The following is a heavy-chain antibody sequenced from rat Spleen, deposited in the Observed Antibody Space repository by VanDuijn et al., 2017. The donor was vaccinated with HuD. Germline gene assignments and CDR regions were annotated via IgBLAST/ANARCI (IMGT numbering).Heavy chain of an antibody. Sequence: QVQLKESGPGLVQPSQTLSLTCTVSGFSLTSYTVSWVRQPPGKGLEWMGAMWNGGGTDYNSAFKSRLSISRDTSKSQLFLKMNSLQTEDTATYYCARDPYSRPFDYWGQGVMVTVSS. CDR3: ARDPYSRPFDY. J-gene: IGHJ2*01. CDR2: MWNGGGT. V-gene: IGHV2-15*01. CDR1: GFSLTSYT. D-gene: IGHD1-2*01.